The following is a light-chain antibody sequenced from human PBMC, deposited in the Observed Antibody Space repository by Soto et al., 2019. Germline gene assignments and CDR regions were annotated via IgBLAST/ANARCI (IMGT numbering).Light chain of an antibody. CDR3: QQYGSSGT. CDR1: QSVSNNY. CDR2: GAS. Sequence: IVLTQSPFTLPLSPGERATLSCRASQSVSNNYLAWYQQKPGQAPRLLIYGASNRATGIPDRFSGSGSGTDFTLTISRLEPEDFAVYYCQQYGSSGTFGQGTKVDI. V-gene: IGKV3-20*01. J-gene: IGKJ1*01.